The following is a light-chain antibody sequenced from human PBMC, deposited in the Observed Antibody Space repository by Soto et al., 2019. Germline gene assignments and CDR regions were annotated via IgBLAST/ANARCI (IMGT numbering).Light chain of an antibody. J-gene: IGKJ5*01. CDR3: QQYGSSPPIT. CDR2: GAS. CDR1: QSVSSSY. Sequence: EIVLTQSPGTLSLSPGERAILSCRASQSVSSSYLAWYQQKPGQAPRLLIYGASSRATGIPDRFSGSGSGTEFTLTISSLQPEDFAVYYCQQYGSSPPITFGQGTRLEI. V-gene: IGKV3-20*01.